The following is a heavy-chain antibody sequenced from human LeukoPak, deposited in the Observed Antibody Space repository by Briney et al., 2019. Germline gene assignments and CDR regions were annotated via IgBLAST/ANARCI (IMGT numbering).Heavy chain of an antibody. CDR1: GFDFRDYY. D-gene: IGHD4-23*01. CDR2: IKYDGTYT. CDR3: TRDEGATVATYRFDF. J-gene: IGHJ4*02. V-gene: IGHV3-7*01. Sequence: GGSVRLSCEASGFDFRDYYMSWVRQAPGKELEWLANIKYDGTYTNYKDSVKGRLTLSRDNAKNSVYLQMNSLRAEDTAVYYCTRDEGATVATYRFDFWGRGTLVTVSS.